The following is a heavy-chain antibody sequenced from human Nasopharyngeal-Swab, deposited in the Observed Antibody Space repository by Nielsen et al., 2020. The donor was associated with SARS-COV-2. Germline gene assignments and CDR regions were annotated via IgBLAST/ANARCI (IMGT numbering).Heavy chain of an antibody. J-gene: IGHJ3*02. CDR1: GFTFSSYW. V-gene: IGHV3-7*01. CDR3: ARDRDYAGAFDI. Sequence: GESLKISCAASGFTFSSYWMSWVRQAPGKGLEWVANIKQDGSEKYHVDSVKGRFTISRDNAKNSLYLQMNSLRAEDTAVYYCARDRDYAGAFDIWGQGTMVTVSS. D-gene: IGHD2-2*01. CDR2: IKQDGSEK.